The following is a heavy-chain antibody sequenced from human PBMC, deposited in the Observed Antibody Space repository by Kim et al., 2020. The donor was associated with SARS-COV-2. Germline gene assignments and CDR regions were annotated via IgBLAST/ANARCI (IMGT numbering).Heavy chain of an antibody. CDR3: AKEIVVSPLTTDTQDY. CDR1: GFTFSSYA. J-gene: IGHJ4*02. Sequence: GGSLRLSCAASGFTFSSYAMSWVRQAPWKGLEWVSAISGSGGSTYYADSVKGRFTISRDNSKNTLYLQMNSLRAEDTAVYYCAKEIVVSPLTTDTQDYWGQGTLVTVSS. CDR2: ISGSGGST. V-gene: IGHV3-23*01. D-gene: IGHD3-22*01.